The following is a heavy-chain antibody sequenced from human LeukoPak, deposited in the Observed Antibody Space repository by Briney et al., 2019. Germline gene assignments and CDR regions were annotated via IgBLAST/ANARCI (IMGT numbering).Heavy chain of an antibody. CDR1: GLTVSSYS. CDR3: ARARASGRSGFDY. CDR2: ISSSSSTI. V-gene: IGHV3-48*02. Sequence: GGSLRLSCVASGLTVSSYSMNWVRQAPGKGQEWVSYISSSSSTIYYADSVKGRFTISRDNAKNSLDLQMNSLRDEDTAVYYCARARASGRSGFDYWGQGTLVTVSS. D-gene: IGHD2-15*01. J-gene: IGHJ4*02.